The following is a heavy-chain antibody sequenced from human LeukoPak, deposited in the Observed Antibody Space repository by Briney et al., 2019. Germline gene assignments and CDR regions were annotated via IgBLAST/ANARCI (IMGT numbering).Heavy chain of an antibody. J-gene: IGHJ6*02. CDR2: ISAYNGNT. D-gene: IGHD3-9*01. Sequence: ASVKVSCKASGYTFTSYGISWVRQAPGQGLEWMGWISAYNGNTNYAQKLQGRVTMTTDTSTSTAYMELRSLRSDDTAVYYCARDHYDILTGYSWNGMDVWGQGTTVTVSS. CDR1: GYTFTSYG. CDR3: ARDHYDILTGYSWNGMDV. V-gene: IGHV1-18*01.